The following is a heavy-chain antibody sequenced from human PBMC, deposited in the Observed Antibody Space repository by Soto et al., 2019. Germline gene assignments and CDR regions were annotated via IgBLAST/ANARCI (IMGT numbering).Heavy chain of an antibody. J-gene: IGHJ5*02. CDR3: ARDRIAAGVFWFDP. D-gene: IGHD6-13*01. Sequence: GGSLRLSCAASGFTFSSYAMHWVRQAPGKGLEWVAVISYDGSNKYYADSVKGRFTISRDNSKNTLYLQMNSLRAEDTAVYYCARDRIAAGVFWFDPWGQGTLVTVSS. CDR1: GFTFSSYA. V-gene: IGHV3-30-3*01. CDR2: ISYDGSNK.